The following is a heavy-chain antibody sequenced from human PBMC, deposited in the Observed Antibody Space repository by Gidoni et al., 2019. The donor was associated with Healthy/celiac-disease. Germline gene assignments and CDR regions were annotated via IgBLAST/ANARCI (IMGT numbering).Heavy chain of an antibody. J-gene: IGHJ6*02. Sequence: EVQLLESGGGLVQPGGSLRLSFEASGFTFSSYAMSWVRQAPGKGLEWVLAMSGSGGSTYYADPVKGRFTISRDNAKNTLYLQMNSLRAEDTAVYYCAKGETTVTYYYGMDVWGQGTTVTVSS. V-gene: IGHV3-23*01. CDR2: MSGSGGST. CDR3: AKGETTVTYYYGMDV. CDR1: GFTFSSYA. D-gene: IGHD4-17*01.